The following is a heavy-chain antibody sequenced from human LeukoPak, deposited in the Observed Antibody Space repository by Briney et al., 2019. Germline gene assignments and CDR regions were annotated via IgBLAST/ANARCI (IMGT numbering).Heavy chain of an antibody. CDR3: VRHNYGYDY. J-gene: IGHJ4*02. CDR1: GFTFNTYW. Sequence: PGGSLRLSCAASGFTFNTYWMHWVRQVPGEGPVWVAHILNDGGSTSYADSVKGRFIISRDNAKNTLSLQMNSLRAEDTAVYYCVRHNYGYDYWGQGTPVTVSS. V-gene: IGHV3-74*01. D-gene: IGHD5-18*01. CDR2: ILNDGGST.